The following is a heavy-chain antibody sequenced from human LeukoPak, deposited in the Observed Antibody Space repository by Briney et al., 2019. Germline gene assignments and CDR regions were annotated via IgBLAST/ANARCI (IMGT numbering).Heavy chain of an antibody. CDR2: IYTSGST. D-gene: IGHD1-20*01. CDR3: ARDPNWNDVGY. CDR1: GGSISSGNYY. J-gene: IGHJ4*02. V-gene: IGHV4-61*02. Sequence: SQTLSLTCTVSGGSISSGNYYWSWIRQPAGKGLEWIGRIYTSGSTNYNPSLKSRVTISVDTSKNQFSLKLSSVTAADTAVYYCARDPNWNDVGYWGQGTLVTVSS.